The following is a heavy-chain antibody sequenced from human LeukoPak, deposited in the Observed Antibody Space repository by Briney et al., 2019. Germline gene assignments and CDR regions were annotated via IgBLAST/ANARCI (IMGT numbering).Heavy chain of an antibody. J-gene: IGHJ4*02. CDR1: GFTFSSTW. D-gene: IGHD3-10*02. Sequence: GGSLRLSCAASGFTFSSTWMHWFRQAPGKGLVWVSRIHSDGSSTIYADSVKGRFTISRDNAKNTLYLQMNSLRAEDTAVYYCVRDRYYVPDYWGQGALVTVSS. CDR3: VRDRYYVPDY. V-gene: IGHV3-74*01. CDR2: IHSDGSST.